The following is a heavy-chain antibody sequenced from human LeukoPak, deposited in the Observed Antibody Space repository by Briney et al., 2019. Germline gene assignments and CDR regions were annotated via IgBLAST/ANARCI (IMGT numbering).Heavy chain of an antibody. D-gene: IGHD4-11*01. CDR3: ARGYYSNPDY. V-gene: IGHV4-34*01. Sequence: SETLSLTCAVYGGSFSGYYWSWIRQPPGKGLEWIGEINHSGSTNYNTSLKRRVTISVDKSKKQFSLKLSSVTAADTAVYYCARGYYSNPDYWGQGTLVAVSS. J-gene: IGHJ4*02. CDR1: GGSFSGYY. CDR2: INHSGST.